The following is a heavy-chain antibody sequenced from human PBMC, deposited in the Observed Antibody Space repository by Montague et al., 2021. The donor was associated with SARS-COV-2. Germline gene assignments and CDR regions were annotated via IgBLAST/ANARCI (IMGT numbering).Heavy chain of an antibody. D-gene: IGHD1-26*01. CDR2: IHYSGST. V-gene: IGHV4-39*01. CDR3: ARLWDTVYYYYGMDV. CDR1: GGSISSSSYY. J-gene: IGHJ6*02. Sequence: SETLSLTCAVSGGSISSSSYYWGWIRQPPGKGLEWIGSIHYSGSTYYNPSLKSRVPISVDTSKNQFSLELSSVTAADTAVYYCARLWDTVYYYYGMDVWGQGTTVTVSS.